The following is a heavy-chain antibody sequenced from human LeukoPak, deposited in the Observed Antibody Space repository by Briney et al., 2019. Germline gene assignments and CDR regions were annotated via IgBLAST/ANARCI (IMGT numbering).Heavy chain of an antibody. J-gene: IGHJ4*02. Sequence: PGGSLRLSCAASGFTFSSYAMSWVRQAPGKGLEWVSAISGSGGSTYYADSVKGRFTISRDNSKNTLYLQMNSLRAEDTAVYYCARGGPRVGIQLWVTFDYWGQGTLVTVSS. CDR2: ISGSGGST. V-gene: IGHV3-23*01. D-gene: IGHD5-18*01. CDR3: ARGGPRVGIQLWVTFDY. CDR1: GFTFSSYA.